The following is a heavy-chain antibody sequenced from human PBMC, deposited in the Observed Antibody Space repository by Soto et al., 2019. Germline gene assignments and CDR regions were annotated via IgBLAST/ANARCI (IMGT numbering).Heavy chain of an antibody. CDR2: ISSSSSVI. CDR3: ARDLSWGSNWYYYMDV. V-gene: IGHV3-48*01. D-gene: IGHD7-27*01. Sequence: EVHLVESGGGLVQPGRSLRLSCATSGFILSDCAMNWVRQAPGKGLEWVSYISSSSSVIDYADSVKGRFTVSRDNARNSLYLQMNSLRAEDTAVYYCARDLSWGSNWYYYMDVWGKGTTVTVSS. J-gene: IGHJ6*03. CDR1: GFILSDCA.